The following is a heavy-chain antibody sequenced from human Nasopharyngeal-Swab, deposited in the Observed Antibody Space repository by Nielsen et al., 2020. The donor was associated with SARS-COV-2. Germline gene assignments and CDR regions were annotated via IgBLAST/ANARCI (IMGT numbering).Heavy chain of an antibody. D-gene: IGHD4-17*01. CDR1: RFTFRSYA. CDR3: AGGQGTVTTYYYYGMDV. J-gene: IGHJ6*02. CDR2: ISGSDHTT. V-gene: IGHV3-23*01. Sequence: GESLKISCAASRFTFRSYAISWVRQAPGKGLEWVSVISGSDHTTYYADSVKGRFTISRDNSKNTVYLQMNSLRAEDTAVYYCAGGQGTVTTYYYYGMDVWGQGTMVTVSS.